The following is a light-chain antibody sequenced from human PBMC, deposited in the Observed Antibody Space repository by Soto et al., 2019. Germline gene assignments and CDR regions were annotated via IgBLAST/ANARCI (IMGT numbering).Light chain of an antibody. Sequence: SVLTQPSSLSGSPGQSITISCSGTSSDVGTYNLVSWYQQYPGKAPRLMIYEVTKRPSGVSNRFSGSKSGNTASLTISGLQPEDEADYYCCSYAGSSSSIFGTGTKVTVL. CDR2: EVT. CDR3: CSYAGSSSSI. CDR1: SSDVGTYNL. J-gene: IGLJ1*01. V-gene: IGLV2-23*02.